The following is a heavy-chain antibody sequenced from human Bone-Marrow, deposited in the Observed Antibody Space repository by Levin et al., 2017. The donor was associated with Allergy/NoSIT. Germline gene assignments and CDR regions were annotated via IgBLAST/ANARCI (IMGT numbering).Heavy chain of an antibody. V-gene: IGHV3-23*01. CDR3: AKGPGITMIVVVPFDY. CDR1: GFTFSSYA. Sequence: GGSLRLSCAASGFTFSSYAMSWVRQAPGKGLEWVSAISGSGGSTYYADSVKGRFTISRDNSKNTLYLQMNSLRAEDTAVYYCAKGPGITMIVVVPFDYWGQGTLVTVSS. D-gene: IGHD3-22*01. CDR2: ISGSGGST. J-gene: IGHJ4*02.